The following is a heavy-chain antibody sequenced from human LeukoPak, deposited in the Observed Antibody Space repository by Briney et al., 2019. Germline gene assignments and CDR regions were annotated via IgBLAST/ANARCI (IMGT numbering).Heavy chain of an antibody. J-gene: IGHJ3*02. CDR3: ARGGGGEDAFDI. Sequence: SETLSLTCAVSGGSISSGGYSWSWIRQPPGTGLEWIGYIYHSGSTYYNPSLKSRVTISVDRSKNQFSLKLGSVTAADTAVYYCARGGGGEDAFDIWGQGTMVTVSS. CDR1: GGSISSGGYS. CDR2: IYHSGST. D-gene: IGHD3-10*01. V-gene: IGHV4-30-2*01.